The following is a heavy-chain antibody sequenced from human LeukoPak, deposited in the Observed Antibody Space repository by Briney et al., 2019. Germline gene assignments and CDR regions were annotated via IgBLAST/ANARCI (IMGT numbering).Heavy chain of an antibody. CDR3: AKDGSSSGSTGHFDY. V-gene: IGHV3-11*01. CDR1: NFVFSDYY. J-gene: IGHJ4*01. CDR2: ISSGGDSI. D-gene: IGHD6-19*01. Sequence: GGSLRLSCAASNFVFSDYYMSWVRQAPGKGLQWVSYISSGGDSIYYADSVRGRFTISRDNAKNSLYLQMNSLRAEDTALYYCAKDGSSSGSTGHFDYWGHGTLVTVSS.